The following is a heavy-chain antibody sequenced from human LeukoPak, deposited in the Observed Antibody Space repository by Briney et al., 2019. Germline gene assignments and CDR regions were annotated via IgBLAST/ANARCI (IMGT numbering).Heavy chain of an antibody. Sequence: ASVKVSCKASRGTFSSYAISWVRQAPGQGLEWMGGIIPIFGTASYAQKFQGRVTITADESTSTAYMELSSLRSEDTAVYYCARDDGYCSGGSCYAWFDPWGQGTLVTVSS. V-gene: IGHV1-69*13. CDR3: ARDDGYCSGGSCYAWFDP. D-gene: IGHD2-15*01. J-gene: IGHJ5*02. CDR1: RGTFSSYA. CDR2: IIPIFGTA.